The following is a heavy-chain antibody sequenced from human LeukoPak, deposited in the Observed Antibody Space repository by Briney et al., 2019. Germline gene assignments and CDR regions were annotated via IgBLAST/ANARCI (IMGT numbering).Heavy chain of an antibody. CDR2: ISSSGTYI. D-gene: IGHD7-27*01. J-gene: IGHJ4*02. CDR1: GFTFSTYS. CDR3: ARHLLTGDFWGIDY. V-gene: IGHV3-21*01. Sequence: PGGSLRLSCAASGFTFSTYSVNWVRRAPGKGLEWVSSISSSGTYIYYADLVKGRFTISRDNAKNSLYLQMNSLRDEDTAVYYCARHLLTGDFWGIDYWGQGTLVTVSS.